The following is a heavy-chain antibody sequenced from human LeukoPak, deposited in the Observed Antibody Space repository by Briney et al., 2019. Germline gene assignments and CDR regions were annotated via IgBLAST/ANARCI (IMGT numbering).Heavy chain of an antibody. D-gene: IGHD6-19*01. CDR3: ARGGGGWYWVDY. CDR2: IYYSGST. CDR1: GGSISSYY. Sequence: KPSETLSLTCTVSGGSISSYYWSWIRQPPGKGLEWIGYIYYSGSTNYNPSLKSRVTISVDTSKNQFSMKLSSVPAADTAVYYCARGGGGWYWVDYWGQGTLVTVSS. J-gene: IGHJ4*02. V-gene: IGHV4-59*01.